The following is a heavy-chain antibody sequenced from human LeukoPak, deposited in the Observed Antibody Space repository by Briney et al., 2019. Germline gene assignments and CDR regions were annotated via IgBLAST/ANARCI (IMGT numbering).Heavy chain of an antibody. D-gene: IGHD5-12*01. CDR1: GFTFSSYS. J-gene: IGHJ4*02. V-gene: IGHV3-21*01. CDR2: ISSSSSYI. CDR3: ARRDSGYGFGFDY. Sequence: GGSLRLSCAASGFTFSSYSMNWVRQAPGKGLEWVSSISSSSSYIYYADSVKGRFTISRDDAKNSLYLQMNSLRAEDTAVYYCARRDSGYGFGFDYWGQGTLVTVSS.